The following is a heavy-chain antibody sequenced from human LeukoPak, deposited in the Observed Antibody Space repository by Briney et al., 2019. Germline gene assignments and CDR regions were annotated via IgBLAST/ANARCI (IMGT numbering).Heavy chain of an antibody. CDR2: INPNRSGT. J-gene: IGHJ4*02. CDR3: ARKRKAAASLDY. V-gene: IGHV1-2*02. CDR1: GYTFTGYY. Sequence: ASVKVSCKASGYTFTGYYMHWVRQAPGQRLEWMGWINPNRSGTNYAQKFQGRVTMTRDTSIGTAYMELSRLRSDDTAGYYCARKRKAAASLDYWGQGTLVTVSS. D-gene: IGHD6-13*01.